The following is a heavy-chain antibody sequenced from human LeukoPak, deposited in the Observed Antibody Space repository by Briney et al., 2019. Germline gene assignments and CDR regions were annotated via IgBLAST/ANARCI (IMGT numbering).Heavy chain of an antibody. CDR1: GGSISSYY. J-gene: IGHJ4*02. V-gene: IGHV4-59*08. Sequence: SETLSLTCTVSGGSISSYYWSWIRQSPGKGLEWIGYIYYSGSTTYNPSLKSRVTISVDTSKNQFSLKLSSVTAADTAVYYCARGDGYNLDYWGQGTLVTVSS. D-gene: IGHD5-24*01. CDR3: ARGDGYNLDY. CDR2: IYYSGST.